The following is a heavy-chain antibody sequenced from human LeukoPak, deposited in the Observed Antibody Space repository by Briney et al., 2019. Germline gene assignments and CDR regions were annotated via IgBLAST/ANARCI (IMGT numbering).Heavy chain of an antibody. CDR3: VGQQLGNCYYFDY. J-gene: IGHJ4*02. CDR1: GFTFSSYA. D-gene: IGHD6-13*01. Sequence: GGSLRLSCAASGFTFSSYAMSWVRQAPGKGLEWVSAISGSGGSTYYADSVKGRFTISRDNSKNTVYLQMNSLRAEDTAVYYAVGQQLGNCYYFDYWGQGTLVTVSS. V-gene: IGHV3-23*01. CDR2: ISGSGGST.